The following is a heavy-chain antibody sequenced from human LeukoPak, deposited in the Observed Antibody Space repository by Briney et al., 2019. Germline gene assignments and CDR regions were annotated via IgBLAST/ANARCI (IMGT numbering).Heavy chain of an antibody. CDR2: ISYDGSNK. CDR3: ALSLVRPAIASTFDI. D-gene: IGHD3-16*02. V-gene: IGHV3-30*01. J-gene: IGHJ3*02. CDR1: GFTFSSYA. Sequence: GRSLRLSCAASGFTFSSYAMHWVRQAPGKGLEWVAVISYDGSNKYYADSVKGRFTISRDNSKNTLYLQMNSLRAEGTAVYYCALSLVRPAIASTFDICGQETMV.